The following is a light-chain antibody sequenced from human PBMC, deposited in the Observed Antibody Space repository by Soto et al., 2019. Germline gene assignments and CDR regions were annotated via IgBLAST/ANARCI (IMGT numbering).Light chain of an antibody. J-gene: IGKJ1*01. CDR3: QQYNIWPRA. V-gene: IGKV3D-15*01. Sequence: EIVMTQSPATLSVSPGERATLSCRASQSVSSNLAWYQQKPGQAPRLLIYGASNRATGTPARFSGSGSGPEFTLTISSLQSEDFAVYYCQQYNIWPRAFGQGTKVEIK. CDR2: GAS. CDR1: QSVSSN.